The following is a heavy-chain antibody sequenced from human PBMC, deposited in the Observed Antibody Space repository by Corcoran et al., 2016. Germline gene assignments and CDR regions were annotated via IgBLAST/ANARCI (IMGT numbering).Heavy chain of an antibody. CDR3: EREPDYYDSSGPYRRDAFDI. V-gene: IGHV4-34*01. Sequence: QVQLQQWGAGLLKPSETLSLTYAVYGGSFSGYYWSWIRQPPGKGLEWSGEINHSGSTNYNPSLKSRVTISVDTSKNQFSLKLSSVTAADTAVYYREREPDYYDSSGPYRRDAFDIWGQGTMVTVSS. CDR1: GGSFSGYY. CDR2: INHSGST. D-gene: IGHD3-22*01. J-gene: IGHJ3*02.